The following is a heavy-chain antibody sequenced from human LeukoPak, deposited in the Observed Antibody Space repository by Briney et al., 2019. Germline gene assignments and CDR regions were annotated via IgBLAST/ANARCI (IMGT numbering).Heavy chain of an antibody. CDR3: ARDRGGSSWYDSYYGMDV. Sequence: SETLSLTCTVSGGSISSSSYYWGWIRQPPGKGLEWIGSIYYSGSTYYNPSLKSRVTISVDTSKNQFSLKLSSVTAADTAVYYCARDRGGSSWYDSYYGMDVWGQGTTVTVSS. J-gene: IGHJ6*02. CDR2: IYYSGST. D-gene: IGHD6-13*01. V-gene: IGHV4-39*07. CDR1: GGSISSSSYY.